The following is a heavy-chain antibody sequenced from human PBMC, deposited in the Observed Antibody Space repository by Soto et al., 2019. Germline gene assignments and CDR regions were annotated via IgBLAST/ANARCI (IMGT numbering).Heavy chain of an antibody. CDR3: ARGNQWDY. D-gene: IGHD2-8*01. Sequence: LTCAIYGGSFSDYFWSWIRQSPGKGLEWIGEINQSGSTNYNPSLKSRVTTSVDTAKNQFSLKLTSLTAADTAVYYCARGNQWDYWGRGTPVTV. CDR2: INQSGST. CDR1: GGSFSDYF. V-gene: IGHV4-34*01. J-gene: IGHJ4*02.